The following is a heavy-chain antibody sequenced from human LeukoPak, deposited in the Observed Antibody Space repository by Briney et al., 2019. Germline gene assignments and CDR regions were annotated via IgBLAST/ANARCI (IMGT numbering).Heavy chain of an antibody. CDR1: GXRFTSYC. Sequence: GESLKISFKGSGXRFTSYCISWVRQMPGKGLEWLGRIDPSDSYTNYSPSFQGHVTISADKSISTAYLQWSSLKASDTAMYYCARQYSGYDSWFDPWGQGTLVTVSS. D-gene: IGHD5-12*01. CDR3: ARQYSGYDSWFDP. CDR2: IDPSDSYT. J-gene: IGHJ5*02. V-gene: IGHV5-10-1*01.